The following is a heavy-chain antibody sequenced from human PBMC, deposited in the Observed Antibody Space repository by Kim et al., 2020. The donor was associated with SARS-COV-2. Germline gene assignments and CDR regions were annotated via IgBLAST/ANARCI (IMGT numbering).Heavy chain of an antibody. J-gene: IGHJ3*02. D-gene: IGHD3-22*01. CDR3: ARVDRKITMRTDAFDI. CDR2: ISYDGSNK. CDR1: GFTFSSYA. V-gene: IGHV3-30-3*01. Sequence: GGSLRLSCAASGFTFSSYAMHWVRQAPGKGLEWVAVISYDGSNKYYADSVKGRFTISRDNSKNTLYLQMNSLRAEDTAVYYCARVDRKITMRTDAFDIWGQGTMVTVSS.